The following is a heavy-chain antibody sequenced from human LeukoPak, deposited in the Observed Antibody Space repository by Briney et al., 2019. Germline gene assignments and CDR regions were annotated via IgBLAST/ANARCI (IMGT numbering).Heavy chain of an antibody. CDR2: IIPIFGTP. CDR3: ARGGGYCSGGSCYSWFNP. V-gene: IGHV1-69*13. D-gene: IGHD2-15*01. Sequence: SVKVSCKASGGTFTSYAISWVRQAPGQGLEWMGGIIPIFGTPNYAQKFQGRVTITADESTNTAYMELSSLRSEDTAVYYCARGGGYCSGGSCYSWFNPWGQGTLVTVSS. J-gene: IGHJ5*02. CDR1: GGTFTSYA.